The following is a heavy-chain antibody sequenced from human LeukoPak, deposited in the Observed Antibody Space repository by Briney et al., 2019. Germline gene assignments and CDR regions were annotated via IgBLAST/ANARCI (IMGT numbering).Heavy chain of an antibody. D-gene: IGHD3-10*01. CDR1: GFTFSSYA. J-gene: IGHJ4*02. Sequence: PGGSLRLSCAASGFTFSSYAMSWVRQAPGKGLEWVSAISGSGGSTYYADSVKGRFTISRDNAKNSLYLQMNSLRAEDTAVYYCAREITMVRGVIIPPSLDYWGQGTLVTVSS. CDR3: AREITMVRGVIIPPSLDY. V-gene: IGHV3-23*01. CDR2: ISGSGGST.